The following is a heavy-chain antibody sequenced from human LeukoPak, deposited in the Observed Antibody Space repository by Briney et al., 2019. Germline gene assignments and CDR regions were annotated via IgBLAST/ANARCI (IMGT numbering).Heavy chain of an antibody. CDR3: ARGGVVVTATPFDY. D-gene: IGHD2-21*02. J-gene: IGHJ4*02. Sequence: ASVKVSCKASGYTFTTYDINWARQVTGQGLEWMGWMNPNSGNTGYAQKFQGRVTITRNTSITTAYMELSSLISEDTAVYYCARGGVVVTATPFDYWGQGTLVTVSS. CDR1: GYTFTTYD. CDR2: MNPNSGNT. V-gene: IGHV1-8*03.